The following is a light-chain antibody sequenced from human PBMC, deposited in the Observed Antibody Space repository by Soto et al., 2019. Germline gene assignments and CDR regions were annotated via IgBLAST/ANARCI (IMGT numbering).Light chain of an antibody. CDR2: DVS. CDR1: NSDVGDYNY. Sequence: QSVLTQPRSVSGSPGQSVTISCTGTNSDVGDYNYVSWYQQHPGKAPKLMIYDVSKRPSGVPDRFSGSKSGNTASLTISGLQADDEADYYCCSYAGTYTEVFGGGTKLTVL. V-gene: IGLV2-11*01. J-gene: IGLJ2*01. CDR3: CSYAGTYTEV.